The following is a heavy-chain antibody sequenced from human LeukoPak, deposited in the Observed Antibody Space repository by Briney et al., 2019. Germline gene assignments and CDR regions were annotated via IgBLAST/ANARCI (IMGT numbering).Heavy chain of an antibody. CDR1: GGTFSSYA. V-gene: IGHV1-69*05. CDR2: IIPIFGTA. Sequence: SVKVSCKASGGTFSSYAIGWVRQAPGQGLEWMGGIIPIFGTANYAQKFQGRVTITTDESTSTAYMELSSLRSEDTAVYYCAREVTTPGYWFDPWGQGTLVTVSS. D-gene: IGHD4-17*01. J-gene: IGHJ5*02. CDR3: AREVTTPGYWFDP.